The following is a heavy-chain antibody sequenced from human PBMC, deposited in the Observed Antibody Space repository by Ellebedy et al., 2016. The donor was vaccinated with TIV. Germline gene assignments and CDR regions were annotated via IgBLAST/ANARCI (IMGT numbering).Heavy chain of an antibody. D-gene: IGHD2-21*02. Sequence: MPGGSLRLSCTVSGYSIGSGFYWGWIRQPPGKGLEWIGNIYHSGNTYYNPSLKSRVTISLDTSKNQFSLKLSSVTAADTAVYYCAVTVYQNWFDPWGQGTLVTVSS. CDR1: GYSIGSGFY. CDR2: IYHSGNT. V-gene: IGHV4-38-2*02. CDR3: AVTVYQNWFDP. J-gene: IGHJ5*02.